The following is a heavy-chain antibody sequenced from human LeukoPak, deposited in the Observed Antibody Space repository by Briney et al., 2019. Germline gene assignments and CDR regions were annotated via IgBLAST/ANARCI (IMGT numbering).Heavy chain of an antibody. V-gene: IGHV3-48*02. CDR2: IRSTDGAI. CDR1: GFTFRLYS. CDR3: ARDRDWAFDY. D-gene: IGHD3-9*01. Sequence: PGGSLRLSCAASGFTFRLYSMNWVRQAPGKGLEWLSYIRSTDGAIAYADSVKGRFTISRDDAKNSLYLQVNSLRDEDTAVYYCARDRDWAFDYWGQGTLITVSS. J-gene: IGHJ4*02.